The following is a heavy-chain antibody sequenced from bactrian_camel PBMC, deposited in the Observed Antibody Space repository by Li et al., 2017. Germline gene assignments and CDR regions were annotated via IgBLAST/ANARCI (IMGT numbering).Heavy chain of an antibody. V-gene: IGHV3S63*01. Sequence: VQLVESGGGSVQAGGSLILSCVASGYTSSYYCLAWFRQRPGEEREGVAVVVNRDGTPNYPDSVKGRFTISQDTDKNAVFLQMNSLKSEDTALYYCVKGARAWAAGTYFGYWGQGTQVTVS. CDR3: VKGARAWAAGTYFGY. CDR1: GYTSSYYC. CDR2: VVNRDGTP. D-gene: IGHD6*01. J-gene: IGHJ6*01.